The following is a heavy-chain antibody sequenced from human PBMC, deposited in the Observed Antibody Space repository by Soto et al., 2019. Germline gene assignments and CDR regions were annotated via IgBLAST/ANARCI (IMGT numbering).Heavy chain of an antibody. D-gene: IGHD2-15*01. CDR2: IYYGGST. CDR1: GGSISSDY. Sequence: PSETLSLTCTVSGGSISSDYWSWIRQPPGKGLEWIGYIYYGGSTHSNPSLKSRVIISLDTSKNQFSLKLSSVTAADTAVYYCARVCSGGICYSRVGYYYGMDVWGQGTTVTVSS. J-gene: IGHJ6*02. CDR3: ARVCSGGICYSRVGYYYGMDV. V-gene: IGHV4-59*12.